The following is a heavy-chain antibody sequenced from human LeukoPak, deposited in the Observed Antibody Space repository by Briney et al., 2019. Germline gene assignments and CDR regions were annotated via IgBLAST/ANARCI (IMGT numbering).Heavy chain of an antibody. CDR1: GFTFSSYE. D-gene: IGHD5-12*01. CDR2: ISSSGNTI. Sequence: GGSQRLSCAASGFTFSSYEMNWGRQTPGKGLEWVSYISSSGNTIYYADSVKGRFTISRDNAKNSLYLQMNSLRAEDTAVYYCSSKIVVTTTGWLFDYWGPGSLVTVSS. J-gene: IGHJ4*02. CDR3: SSKIVVTTTGWLFDY. V-gene: IGHV3-48*03.